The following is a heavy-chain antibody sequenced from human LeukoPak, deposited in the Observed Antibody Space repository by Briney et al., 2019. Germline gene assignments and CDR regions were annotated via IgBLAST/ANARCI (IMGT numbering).Heavy chain of an antibody. CDR2: ISSSSSTI. Sequence: GGSLRLSCAASGFTFSTSAMNWVRQAPGKGLEWVSYISSSSSTIYYADSVKGRFTISRDNAKNSLYLQMNSLRAEDTAVYYCARAHYDSSGYYLGYWGQGTLVTVSS. D-gene: IGHD3-22*01. CDR1: GFTFSTSA. CDR3: ARAHYDSSGYYLGY. V-gene: IGHV3-48*01. J-gene: IGHJ4*02.